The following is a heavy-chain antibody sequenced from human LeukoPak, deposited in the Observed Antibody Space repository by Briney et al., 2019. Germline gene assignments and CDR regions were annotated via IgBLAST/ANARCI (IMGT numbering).Heavy chain of an antibody. CDR2: INPSGGST. D-gene: IGHD1-26*01. Sequence: ASVKVSCKASGYTFTSYYMHWVRQAPGQGLEWMGIINPSGGSTSYAQKFQGRVTMTRDMSASTVYMELSSLRSEDTAVYYCARKRLGASFFDYWGQGTLVTVSS. CDR3: ARKRLGASFFDY. V-gene: IGHV1-46*01. J-gene: IGHJ4*02. CDR1: GYTFTSYY.